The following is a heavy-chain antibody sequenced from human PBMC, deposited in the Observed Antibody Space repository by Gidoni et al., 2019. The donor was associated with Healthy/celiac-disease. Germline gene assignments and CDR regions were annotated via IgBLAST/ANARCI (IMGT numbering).Heavy chain of an antibody. CDR3: ASGQEGYSSSWYDY. J-gene: IGHJ4*02. CDR1: GFTFDDYA. CDR2: ISWNSGSI. Sequence: EVQLVESGGGLVKPGGSLRLSCAESGFTFDDYAMHWVRQAPGKGLEWVSGISWNSGSIGYADSVKGRFTISRDNAKNSLYLQMNSLRAEDTALYYCASGQEGYSSSWYDYWGQGTLVTVSS. D-gene: IGHD6-13*01. V-gene: IGHV3-9*01.